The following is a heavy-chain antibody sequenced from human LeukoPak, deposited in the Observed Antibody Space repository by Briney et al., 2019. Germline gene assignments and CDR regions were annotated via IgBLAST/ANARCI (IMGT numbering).Heavy chain of an antibody. V-gene: IGHV3-48*01. CDR2: ISSSSSTI. J-gene: IGHJ6*03. D-gene: IGHD3-10*01. CDR3: ARDSGVGYYYYYYMDV. Sequence: PGGSLRLSCAASGFTFSSYSMNWVRQAPGKGLEWVSYISSSSSTIYYADSVKGRFTISRDNAKNSLYLQMNSLRAEDTAVYYCARDSGVGYYYYYYMDVWGKGTTVTVSS. CDR1: GFTFSSYS.